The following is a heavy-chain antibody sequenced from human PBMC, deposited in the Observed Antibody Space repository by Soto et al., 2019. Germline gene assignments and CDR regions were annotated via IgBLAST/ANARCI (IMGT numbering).Heavy chain of an antibody. CDR1: GYTFTTYG. Sequence: AASVKVSCKASGYTFTTYGVSWVRQAPGQGLEWMGWISAHNGDTKYAQKFQGRLTLTTDTSTSTVYMELRSLSSDDTAIYYCARVSIVVSAALTTYDPWGQGTLVTVSS. V-gene: IGHV1-18*04. CDR2: ISAHNGDT. J-gene: IGHJ5*02. CDR3: ARVSIVVSAALTTYDP. D-gene: IGHD2-2*01.